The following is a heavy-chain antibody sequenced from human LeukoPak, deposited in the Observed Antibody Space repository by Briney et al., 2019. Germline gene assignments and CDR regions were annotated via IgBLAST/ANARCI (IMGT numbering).Heavy chain of an antibody. CDR1: GFTFSSYE. CDR2: ISSTSNTI. CDR3: ARRGSSSRYYFDY. D-gene: IGHD6-13*01. J-gene: IGHJ4*02. V-gene: IGHV3-48*03. Sequence: GGSLRLSCAASGFTFSSYEMNWVRQAPAKGLEWVSYISSTSNTIYYADSVKGRFTISRDDATNSVSLQMNSLRADDTAVYYCARRGSSSRYYFDYWGQGTPVTVSS.